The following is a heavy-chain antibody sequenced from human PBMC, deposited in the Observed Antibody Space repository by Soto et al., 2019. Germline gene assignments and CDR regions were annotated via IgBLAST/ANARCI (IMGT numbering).Heavy chain of an antibody. Sequence: QVQLQQWGSGLLKPSETLSLTCAIYGGSFSDYYWHWIRQSPGKGLEWIGDIHLSGRVNFTPSLKSRTRLSMDTSRNPFFLTLRSVTAADTAVYFCARTPTRGASAWLDPWGRGHLVTVSS. J-gene: IGHJ5*02. CDR3: ARTPTRGASAWLDP. CDR1: GGSFSDYY. D-gene: IGHD1-26*01. CDR2: IHLSGRV. V-gene: IGHV4-34*01.